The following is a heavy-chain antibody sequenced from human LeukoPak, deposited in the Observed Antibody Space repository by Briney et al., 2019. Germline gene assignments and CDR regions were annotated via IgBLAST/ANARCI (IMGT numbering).Heavy chain of an antibody. V-gene: IGHV1-24*01. J-gene: IGHJ4*02. CDR1: GYTLTELS. D-gene: IGHD6-19*01. CDR2: FDPEDGET. CDR3: ATDPHSSGWYYYDY. Sequence: ASVKVSCKVSGYTLTELSMHSVRQAPGKGLGWMGGFDPEDGETIYAQKFQGRVTMTEDTSTDTAYMELSSLRSEDTAVYYCATDPHSSGWYYYDYWGQGTLVTVSS.